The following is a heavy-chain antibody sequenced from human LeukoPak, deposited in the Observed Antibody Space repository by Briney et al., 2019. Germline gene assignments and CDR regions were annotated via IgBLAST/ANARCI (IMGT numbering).Heavy chain of an antibody. CDR2: ISGSGNST. D-gene: IGHD3-10*01. Sequence: GGSLRLSCAASGFTFSSQAMSWVRQAPGKGLEWVSAISGSGNSTYYADSVKGRFTISRDNSKNTLYLQMNSLRAEDTAVYYCAREGITMVRGVIPGAEYFQHWGQGTLVTVSS. CDR1: GFTFSSQA. J-gene: IGHJ1*01. CDR3: AREGITMVRGVIPGAEYFQH. V-gene: IGHV3-23*01.